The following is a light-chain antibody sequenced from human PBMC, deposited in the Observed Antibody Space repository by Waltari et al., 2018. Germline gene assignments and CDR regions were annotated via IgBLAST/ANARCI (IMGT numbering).Light chain of an antibody. CDR2: EAS. V-gene: IGLV2-23*01. CDR1: SSDFWNYNF. Sequence: QPALTQPASVSGSPGQSITLSCTGTSSDFWNYNFASWYQQYPGKAPKFIIYEASEGPSGVSNRFSGSKSGSTASLTISGLQAEDEADYYCCSYAGGTTYVFGTGTKVTVL. CDR3: CSYAGGTTYV. J-gene: IGLJ1*01.